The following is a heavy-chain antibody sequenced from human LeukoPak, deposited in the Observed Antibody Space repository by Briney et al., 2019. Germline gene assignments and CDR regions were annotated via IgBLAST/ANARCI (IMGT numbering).Heavy chain of an antibody. CDR3: AKGSRRWLQFNYYYGMDV. CDR2: ISGSGGST. V-gene: IGHV3-23*01. D-gene: IGHD5-24*01. CDR1: GFTFSSYA. J-gene: IGHJ6*02. Sequence: GGSLRLSCAASGFTFSSYAMSWVRQAPGKGLEWVSAISGSGGSTYYADSVKGRFTISRDNSKNTLYLQMNSLRAEDTAVYYWAKGSRRWLQFNYYYGMDVWGQGTTVTVSS.